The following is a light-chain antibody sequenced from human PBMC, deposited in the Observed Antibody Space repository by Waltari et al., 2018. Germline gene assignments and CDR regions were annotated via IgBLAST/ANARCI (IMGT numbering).Light chain of an antibody. V-gene: IGKV1-9*01. CDR3: QQLHSYPRT. CDR1: QGIGSY. Sequence: DIQLTQSPSFLSASVGDRVTITCRASQGIGSYLAWYQQKPGKAPTLLIYAASTLQSGVPSRFSGSYSGTAFTLTISSLQPEDFASYFCQQLHSYPRTFGGGTKMEI. CDR2: AAS. J-gene: IGKJ4*01.